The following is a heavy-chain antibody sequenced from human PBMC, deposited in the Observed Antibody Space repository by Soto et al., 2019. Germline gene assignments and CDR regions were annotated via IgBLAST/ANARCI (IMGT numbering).Heavy chain of an antibody. CDR2: ISYDGSNK. CDR1: VFTFSGYC. Sequence: GGSLRLSCAASVFTFSGYCMHLVRQGPGKGLECVSVISYDGSNKYYADSVKGRFTISRYNSKNTLYRQMNSLRAEDTAVYYCAKPGPYDILTGYPYDPFDVWGQGTMVTFSS. D-gene: IGHD3-9*01. CDR3: AKPGPYDILTGYPYDPFDV. V-gene: IGHV3-30*18. J-gene: IGHJ3*01.